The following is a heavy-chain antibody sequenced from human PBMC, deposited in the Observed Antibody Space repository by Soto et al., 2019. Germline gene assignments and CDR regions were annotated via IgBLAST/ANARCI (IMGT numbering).Heavy chain of an antibody. CDR3: ARGSTSFDY. D-gene: IGHD2-2*01. CDR2: IIQDGSQK. V-gene: IGHV3-7*01. CDR1: GFTFNTYW. Sequence: GGSLRLSCSGFTFNTYWMSWVRQAPGKGLEWVANIIQDGSQKNYVDSVRGRFTISRDNAKSSLYLEMNRLRAEDTAVYYCARGSTSFDYWGQGTLVTVSS. J-gene: IGHJ4*02.